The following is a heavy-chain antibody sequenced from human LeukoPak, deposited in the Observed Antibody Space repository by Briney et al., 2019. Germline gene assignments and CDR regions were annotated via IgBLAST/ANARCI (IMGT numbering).Heavy chain of an antibody. Sequence: MNXVXQAPGQGLEXMGWXNTNTGNPTYAQGFTGRFVFSLDTSVSTAYLQISSLKAEDTAVYYCARSRPIVGATIRWFDPWGQGTLVTVSS. D-gene: IGHD1-26*01. CDR2: XNTNTGNP. CDR3: ARSRPIVGATIRWFDP. J-gene: IGHJ5*02. V-gene: IGHV7-4-1*02.